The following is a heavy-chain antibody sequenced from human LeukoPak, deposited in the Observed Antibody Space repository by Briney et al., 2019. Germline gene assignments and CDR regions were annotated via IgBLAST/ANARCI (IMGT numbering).Heavy chain of an antibody. J-gene: IGHJ4*02. CDR1: GGSFSGYY. V-gene: IGHV4-34*01. CDR3: ARDKFCSDTGSCNIGLFDF. D-gene: IGHD2-15*01. Sequence: KTSETLRLSCGVFGGSFSGYYWTWLRQPPGKGLEWIGQINHRGSSHYNPSLRSRVTISVDTSKTQFSLKLTSVTAADTAVYYCARDKFCSDTGSCNIGLFDFWGQGALVTVSS. CDR2: INHRGSS.